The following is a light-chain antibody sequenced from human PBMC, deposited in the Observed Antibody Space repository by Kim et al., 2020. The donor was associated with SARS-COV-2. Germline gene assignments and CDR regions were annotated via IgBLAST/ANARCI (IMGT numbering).Light chain of an antibody. CDR2: DVS. Sequence: GHSVTSSCTGTSSDIGGYNYVSWYQKYPGKAPKLMIYDVSKRPSGVPVRFSGSKSGNTASLTISGLQAEDEADYYCCSYTGSSTMVFGGGTQLTVL. J-gene: IGLJ2*01. CDR1: SSDIGGYNY. CDR3: CSYTGSSTMV. V-gene: IGLV2-11*03.